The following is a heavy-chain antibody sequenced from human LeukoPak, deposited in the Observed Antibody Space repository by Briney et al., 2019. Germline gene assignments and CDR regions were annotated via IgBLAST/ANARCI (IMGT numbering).Heavy chain of an antibody. V-gene: IGHV4-38-2*02. J-gene: IGHJ4*02. CDR1: GYSISSGYY. D-gene: IGHD3-10*01. CDR3: ARVRHYDFDY. Sequence: SETLSLTCTVSGYSISSGYYWGWIRQPPGKGLEWIGSIYHSGSTYYNPSLKSRVTISVDTSKNQFSLKLSSVTAADTAVYYCARVRHYDFDYWGQGTLVTVSS. CDR2: IYHSGST.